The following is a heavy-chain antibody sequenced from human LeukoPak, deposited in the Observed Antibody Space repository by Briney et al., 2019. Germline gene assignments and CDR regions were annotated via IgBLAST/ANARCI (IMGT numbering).Heavy chain of an antibody. Sequence: GASVKVSCKASGYTFTSYVISWVRQAPGQGLEWMGWISAYNGNTNYAQKLQGRVTMTTDTSTSTAYMELRSLRSDDTAVYYCAGDEGYCSGGSCYSEKYFDYWGQGTLVTVSS. CDR2: ISAYNGNT. V-gene: IGHV1-18*01. J-gene: IGHJ4*02. D-gene: IGHD2-15*01. CDR1: GYTFTSYV. CDR3: AGDEGYCSGGSCYSEKYFDY.